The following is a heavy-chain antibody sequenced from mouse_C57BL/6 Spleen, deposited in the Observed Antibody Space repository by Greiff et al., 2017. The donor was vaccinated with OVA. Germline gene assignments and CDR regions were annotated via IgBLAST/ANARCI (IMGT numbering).Heavy chain of an antibody. CDR2: IDPSDSYT. J-gene: IGHJ3*01. CDR3: ARGDYGSGVAY. CDR1: GYTFTSYW. Sequence: QVQLQQPGAELVMPGASVKLSCKASGYTFTSYWMHWVKQRPGQGLEWIGEIDPSDSYTNYNQKFKGKSTLTVDKSSSTAYMQLSSLTSEDSAVYYCARGDYGSGVAYWGQGTLVTVSA. V-gene: IGHV1-69*01. D-gene: IGHD1-1*01.